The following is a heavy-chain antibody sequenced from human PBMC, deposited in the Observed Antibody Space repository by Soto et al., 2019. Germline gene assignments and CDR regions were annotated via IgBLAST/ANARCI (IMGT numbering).Heavy chain of an antibody. CDR2: ISAYNGNT. Sequence: GASVKVSCKASGYPSTSYGLRWVRHAPGQGLEWMGSISAYNGNTNYAQELQGRVTMTTDTSTSTAYMELRSLRSDDTAVYYCARDHRLSYYDGSGSNPGDYWRQGTPVTVSS. CDR1: GYPSTSYG. CDR3: ARDHRLSYYDGSGSNPGDY. V-gene: IGHV1-18*04. D-gene: IGHD3-10*01. J-gene: IGHJ4*02.